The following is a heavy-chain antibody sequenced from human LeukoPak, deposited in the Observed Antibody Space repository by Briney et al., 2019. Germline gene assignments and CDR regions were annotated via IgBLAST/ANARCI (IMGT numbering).Heavy chain of an antibody. CDR3: ARKVSYKYYFDY. J-gene: IGHJ4*02. V-gene: IGHV3-74*01. D-gene: IGHD3-10*01. Sequence: GGSLRLSCAASGFTFSSYWMHWVRQAPGKGLVWVSRINSDGSSTSYADSVKGRFTISRDNAKNSLYLQMNSLRAEDTAVYYCARKVSYKYYFDYWGQGTLVTVSS. CDR2: INSDGSST. CDR1: GFTFSSYW.